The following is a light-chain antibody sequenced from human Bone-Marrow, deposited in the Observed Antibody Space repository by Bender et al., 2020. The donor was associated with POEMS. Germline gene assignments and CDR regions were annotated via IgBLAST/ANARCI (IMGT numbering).Light chain of an antibody. CDR1: GLGSKY. CDR3: AAWDDYLNGWV. J-gene: IGLJ3*02. CDR2: QDA. Sequence: SYELTQPPSVSVSPGQTATISCSGDGLGSKYASWYQQKPGQSPVLVLYQDAKRPSGIPDRFSGSKSGTSASLAISGLQSEDEAHYYCAAWDDYLNGWVFGGGTKLTVL. V-gene: IGLV3-1*01.